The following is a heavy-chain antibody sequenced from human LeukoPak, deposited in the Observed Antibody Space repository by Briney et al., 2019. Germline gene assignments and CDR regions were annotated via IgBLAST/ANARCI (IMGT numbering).Heavy chain of an antibody. CDR3: ARHRRGASRAFEI. D-gene: IGHD2-2*01. J-gene: IGHJ3*02. V-gene: IGHV4-34*01. CDR2: INHSGST. CDR1: GGSFSGNY. Sequence: SETLSLTCAVYGGSFSGNYWSWIRQPPGKGLEWIGEINHSGSTNYNPSLESRITISVDMSKNQFSLRLNSVTAADTAVYFCARHRRGASRAFEIWGQGTMVTVSS.